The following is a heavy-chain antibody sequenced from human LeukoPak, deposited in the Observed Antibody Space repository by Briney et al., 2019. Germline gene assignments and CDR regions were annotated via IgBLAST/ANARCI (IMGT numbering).Heavy chain of an antibody. Sequence: SETLSLTCTVSGRFISSQYWSWVRQAPGKGLEWVADIYDSGSTNYNPSLKSRVTISVDTSKNQFSLKVSSVTAADTAVYYCATSRGNYYYYYMDVWSKGTTVTVSS. V-gene: IGHV4-59*11. CDR3: ATSRGNYYYYYMDV. CDR2: IYDSGST. J-gene: IGHJ6*03. CDR1: GRFISSQY. D-gene: IGHD1-14*01.